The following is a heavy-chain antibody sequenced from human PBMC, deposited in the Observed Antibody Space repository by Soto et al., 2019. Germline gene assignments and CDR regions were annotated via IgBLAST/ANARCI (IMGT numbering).Heavy chain of an antibody. CDR1: GYTLSSYD. CDR2: MNPSSGDT. CDR3: ARGENWFDP. V-gene: IGHV1-8*01. J-gene: IGHJ5*02. Sequence: ASVNVSSQASGYTLSSYDIHLVRQAPGQGLEWMGWMNPSSGDTGYAQKFQGRVTMTRNTSISTAYMELSSLRSEDTAVYYCARGENWFDPWGQGTLVTVS.